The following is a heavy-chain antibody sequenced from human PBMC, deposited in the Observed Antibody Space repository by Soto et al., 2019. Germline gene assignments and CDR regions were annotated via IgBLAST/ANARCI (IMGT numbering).Heavy chain of an antibody. V-gene: IGHV4-59*01. Sequence: PSETLSLTCTVSGGYISNYYWSWIRQPPGKGLEWIGYIYYSGSTNYNPSLKSRVTISVDTSKNQFSLKLSSVTAADTAVYYRARGNYDFWSGTEEDFYYYYYGMDVWGQGPTVTVS. J-gene: IGHJ6*02. CDR1: GGYISNYY. D-gene: IGHD3-3*01. CDR3: ARGNYDFWSGTEEDFYYYYYGMDV. CDR2: IYYSGST.